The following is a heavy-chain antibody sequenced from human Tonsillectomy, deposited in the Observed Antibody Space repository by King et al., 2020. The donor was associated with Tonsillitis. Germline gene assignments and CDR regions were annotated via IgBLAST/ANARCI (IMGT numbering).Heavy chain of an antibody. D-gene: IGHD3-10*01. CDR1: GGTFSRYA. V-gene: IGHV1-69*06. Sequence: VQLVQSGAEVKKPGSSVKVSCKASGGTFSRYAISWVRQGPGQGLEWMGGIIPIFGTENYAQKFQGRVTITAEKSTSIAYMALSSLRSEDTAVYYCARYGITISAYYMDVWGKGTTVTVSS. CDR2: IIPIFGTE. J-gene: IGHJ6*03. CDR3: ARYGITISAYYMDV.